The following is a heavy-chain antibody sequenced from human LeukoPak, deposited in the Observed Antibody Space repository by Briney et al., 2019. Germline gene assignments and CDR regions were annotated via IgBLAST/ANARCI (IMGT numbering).Heavy chain of an antibody. Sequence: ASVKVSCKASGGTFSSYAISWVRQAPGQGLEWMGGIIPIFGTANYAQKFQGRVTITADKSTSTAYMELSSLRSEDTAVYYCARRVPKWPHENWFDPWGQGTLVTVSS. CDR1: GGTFSSYA. D-gene: IGHD5-12*01. CDR3: ARRVPKWPHENWFDP. CDR2: IIPIFGTA. J-gene: IGHJ5*02. V-gene: IGHV1-69*06.